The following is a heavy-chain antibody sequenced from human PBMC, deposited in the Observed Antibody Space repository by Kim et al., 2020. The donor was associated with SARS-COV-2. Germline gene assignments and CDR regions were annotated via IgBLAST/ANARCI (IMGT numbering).Heavy chain of an antibody. J-gene: IGHJ6*02. D-gene: IGHD1-26*01. Sequence: SETLSLTCAVYGGSFSGYYWSWIRQPPGKGLEWIGEINHSGSTNYNPSLKSRVTISVDTSKNQFSLKLSSVTAADTAVYYCATTNPDPVRSSYYYYYYGMDVWGQGTTVTVSS. V-gene: IGHV4-34*01. CDR2: INHSGST. CDR1: GGSFSGYY. CDR3: ATTNPDPVRSSYYYYYYGMDV.